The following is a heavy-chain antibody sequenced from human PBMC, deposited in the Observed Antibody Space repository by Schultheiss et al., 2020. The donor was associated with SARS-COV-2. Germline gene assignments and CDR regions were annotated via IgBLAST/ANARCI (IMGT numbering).Heavy chain of an antibody. Sequence: SETLSLTCNVSASSISGYYWAWIRQPPGKGLEWIGYIYYSGNTKYNPSLKSRVTISVDTSKNQFSLKLSSVTAADTAVYYCARGRITMVQGVITGFDYWGQGTLVTVSS. CDR3: ARGRITMVQGVITGFDY. CDR2: IYYSGNT. V-gene: IGHV4-59*12. CDR1: ASSISGYY. J-gene: IGHJ4*02. D-gene: IGHD3-10*01.